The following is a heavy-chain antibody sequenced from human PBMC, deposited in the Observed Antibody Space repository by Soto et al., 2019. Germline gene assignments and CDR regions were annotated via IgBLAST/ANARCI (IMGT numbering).Heavy chain of an antibody. Sequence: GESLKISCKGSGYSFAGYWITWVRQKPGKGLEWMGRIDPSDSQTYYSPSFRGHVTISVTKSITTVFLQWSSLRASDTAMYYCARQIYDSDTGPNCQYYFDSWRQGTPVTVSS. D-gene: IGHD3-22*01. V-gene: IGHV5-10-1*01. CDR3: ARQIYDSDTGPNCQYYFDS. CDR1: GYSFAGYW. J-gene: IGHJ4*02. CDR2: IDPSDSQT.